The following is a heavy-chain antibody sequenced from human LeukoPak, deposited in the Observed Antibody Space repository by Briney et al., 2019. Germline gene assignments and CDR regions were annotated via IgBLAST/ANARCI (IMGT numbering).Heavy chain of an antibody. Sequence: SETLSLTCTVSGGSISSYYRNWIRQPPGKGLEWIGYIYTSGSTNYNPSLKSRVTISVDTSKNQFSLKLSSVTAADTAVYYCAATPTGYTSSWYFLDYWGQGTLVTVSS. D-gene: IGHD6-13*01. J-gene: IGHJ4*02. CDR1: GGSISSYY. V-gene: IGHV4-4*09. CDR3: AATPTGYTSSWYFLDY. CDR2: IYTSGST.